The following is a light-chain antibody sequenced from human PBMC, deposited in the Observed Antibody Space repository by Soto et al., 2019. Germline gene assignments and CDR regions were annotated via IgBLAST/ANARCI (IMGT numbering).Light chain of an antibody. CDR1: SSNSGNNY. J-gene: IGLJ1*01. Sequence: QSVLTQPPSVSAAPGQKVTISCPGSSSNSGNNYVSWYQQLPGTAPKLLIYENNKRPSGIPDRFSGSKSGTSATLGITGLQTGDEADYYCGTWDSSLSAGRHYVFGTGTKLTVL. CDR2: ENN. V-gene: IGLV1-51*02. CDR3: GTWDSSLSAGRHYV.